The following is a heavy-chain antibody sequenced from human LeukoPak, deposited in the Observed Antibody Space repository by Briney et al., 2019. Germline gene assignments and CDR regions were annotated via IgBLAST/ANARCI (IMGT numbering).Heavy chain of an antibody. V-gene: IGHV4-30-2*01. CDR1: GGSISSGGYS. CDR2: IYHSGST. Sequence: SETLSLTCAVSGGSISSGGYSWSWIRQPPGTGLEWIGYIYHSGSTYYNPSLKSRVTISVDRSKNQFSLKLSSVTAADTAVYYCARAPYYYDSSGYYDAFDIWGQGTMVTVSS. D-gene: IGHD3-22*01. CDR3: ARAPYYYDSSGYYDAFDI. J-gene: IGHJ3*02.